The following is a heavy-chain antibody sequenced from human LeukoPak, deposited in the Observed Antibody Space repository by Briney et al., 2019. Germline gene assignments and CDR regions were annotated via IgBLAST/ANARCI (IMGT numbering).Heavy chain of an antibody. CDR2: ISGSGGST. CDR1: GFTFSNYA. V-gene: IGHV3-23*01. CDR3: AKEYDTPPDAFDI. D-gene: IGHD3-9*01. J-gene: IGHJ3*02. Sequence: GGSLRLSCAASGFTFSNYAMSWVRQAPGKGLQWVSGISGSGGSTSYADSVKGRFTISRDNSKNTLYLQMHSLRDDDTAVYYCAKEYDTPPDAFDIWGQGTMVTVSS.